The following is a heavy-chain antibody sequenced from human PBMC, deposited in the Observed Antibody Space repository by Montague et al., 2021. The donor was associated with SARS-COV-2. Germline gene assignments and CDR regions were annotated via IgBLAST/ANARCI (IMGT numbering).Heavy chain of an antibody. D-gene: IGHD3-10*01. CDR1: GFTFSSYG. CDR2: IWYDGSNK. V-gene: IGHV3-33*08. CDR3: ARDSGFGESPMGDY. Sequence: SLRLSCAASGFTFSSYGMHWVRQAPGKGLEWVAVIWYDGSNKYYADSVKGRFTISRDNSKNTLYLQMNSLRAEDTAVYYCARDSGFGESPMGDYWGQGTLVTVSS. J-gene: IGHJ4*02.